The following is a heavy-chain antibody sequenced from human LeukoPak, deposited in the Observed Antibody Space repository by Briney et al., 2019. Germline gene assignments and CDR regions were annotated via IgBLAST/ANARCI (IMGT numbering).Heavy chain of an antibody. J-gene: IGHJ3*02. CDR3: ARDPWKVPAAKNDAFDI. CDR1: GYTFTGYY. V-gene: IGHV1-2*02. Sequence: ASVKVSCKASGYTFTGYYMHWVRQAPGQGLEWMGWINPNSGGTNYAQKFQGRVTMTRDTSISTAYMELSRLRSDDTAVYYCARDPWKVPAAKNDAFDIWGQGTMVTVSS. D-gene: IGHD2-2*01. CDR2: INPNSGGT.